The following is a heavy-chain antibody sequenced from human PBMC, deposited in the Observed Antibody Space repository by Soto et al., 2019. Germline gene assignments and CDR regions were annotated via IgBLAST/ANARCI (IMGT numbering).Heavy chain of an antibody. V-gene: IGHV5-51*01. Sequence: RGSLKISLKGSGYSLSSYLIGWVRPMPGKGLEWMGIIYPGDSDTRYSPSFQGQVTISADKSISTAYLQWSSLKASDTAMYYCARRQISYDAFDIWGQGTMVTVSS. CDR2: IYPGDSDT. D-gene: IGHD6-6*01. CDR1: GYSLSSYL. J-gene: IGHJ3*02. CDR3: ARRQISYDAFDI.